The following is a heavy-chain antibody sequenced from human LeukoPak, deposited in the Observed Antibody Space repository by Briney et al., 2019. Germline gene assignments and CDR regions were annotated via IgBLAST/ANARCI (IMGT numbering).Heavy chain of an antibody. J-gene: IGHJ4*02. CDR1: GFTFSDHY. D-gene: IGHD5-24*01. CDR2: ARSSAYSYNT. V-gene: IGHV3-72*01. Sequence: RTGRSLRLSWAASGFTFSDHYMGWVRQAPGKWLEWVGRARSSAYSYNTEYAAFVKGRFTISRDDSKNSLYLQMDSLKTEETAVYYCACERDGYHYGHYWGQGTLVTVSS. CDR3: ACERDGYHYGHY.